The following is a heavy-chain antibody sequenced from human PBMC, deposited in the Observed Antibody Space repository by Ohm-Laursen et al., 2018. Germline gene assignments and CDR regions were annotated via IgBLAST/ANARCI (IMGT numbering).Heavy chain of an antibody. D-gene: IGHD6-13*01. CDR2: ISSSSSYI. Sequence: GSLRLSCTASGFTFSSYSMNWVRQAPGKGLEWVSSISSSSSYIYYADSVKGRFTISRDNAKNSLYLQMNSLRAEDTAVYYCARDGTAGYDYWGQGTLVTVSS. CDR1: GFTFSSYS. J-gene: IGHJ4*02. V-gene: IGHV3-21*01. CDR3: ARDGTAGYDY.